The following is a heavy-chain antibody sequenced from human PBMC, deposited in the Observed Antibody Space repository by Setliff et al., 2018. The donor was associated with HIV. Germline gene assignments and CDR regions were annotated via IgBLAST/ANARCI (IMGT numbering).Heavy chain of an antibody. J-gene: IGHJ4*02. CDR1: GGSISGYY. Sequence: SETLSLTCTVSGGSISGYYWNWIRQSPGKGLEWIGEINHSGGTNYNPSLKSRVTISVDTSKNQFSLKLSSVTAADTAVYYCARQAVRDYWGQGTLVTVSS. CDR2: INHSGGT. D-gene: IGHD1-1*01. V-gene: IGHV4-34*01. CDR3: ARQAVRDY.